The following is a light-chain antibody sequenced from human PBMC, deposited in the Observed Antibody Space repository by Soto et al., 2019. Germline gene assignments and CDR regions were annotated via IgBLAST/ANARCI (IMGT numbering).Light chain of an antibody. CDR3: CAYAGSGTVV. CDR1: SNDVGRYNL. V-gene: IGLV2-23*01. CDR2: EAT. Sequence: QSALTQPASXXXXXEQSITISCTGTSNDVGRYNLVSWYQQHPGKAPKVMIYEATKRPSGVSNRFSGSKSGNTASLTISGLQAEDEADYYCCAYAGSGTVVFGGGTKLTVL. J-gene: IGLJ3*02.